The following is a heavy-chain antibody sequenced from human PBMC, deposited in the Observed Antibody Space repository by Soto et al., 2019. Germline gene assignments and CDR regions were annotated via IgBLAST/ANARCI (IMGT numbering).Heavy chain of an antibody. CDR1: GFTFSDYY. CDR2: ISSSSSYT. D-gene: IGHD6-6*01. Sequence: GGSLRLSCAASGFTFSDYYMSWIRQAPGKGLEWVSYISSSSSYTNYADSVKGRFTISRDNAKNSLYLQMNSLRAEDTAVYYCARRIAARPKRYGMDVWGQGTTVTVSS. CDR3: ARRIAARPKRYGMDV. V-gene: IGHV3-11*06. J-gene: IGHJ6*02.